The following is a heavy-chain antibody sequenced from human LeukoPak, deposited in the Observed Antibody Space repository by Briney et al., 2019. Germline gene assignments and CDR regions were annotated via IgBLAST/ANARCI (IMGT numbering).Heavy chain of an antibody. Sequence: GGSLRLSCAASGFTFSSYSMNWVRQAPGKGLEWVSSISSSSSYIYYADSVKGRFTISRDNAKNSLYLQMNSLRAEDTAVYYCARDSPGIAAAGTYGLFDYWGQGTLVTVSS. CDR3: ARDSPGIAAAGTYGLFDY. D-gene: IGHD6-13*01. CDR2: ISSSSSYI. CDR1: GFTFSSYS. V-gene: IGHV3-21*01. J-gene: IGHJ4*02.